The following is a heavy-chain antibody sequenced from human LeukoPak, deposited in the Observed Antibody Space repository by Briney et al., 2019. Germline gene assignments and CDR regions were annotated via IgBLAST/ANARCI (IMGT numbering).Heavy chain of an antibody. CDR1: GGSISSYY. J-gene: IGHJ5*02. V-gene: IGHV4-59*01. Sequence: SETLSLTCTVSGGSISSYYWSWIRQPPGKGLEWIGYIYYSGSTNYNPSLKSRVTISVDTSKNQFSLKLSSVTAADTAVYYCARGQDGFDFWSGYSNPANWFDPWGQGTLVTVSS. D-gene: IGHD3-3*01. CDR3: ARGQDGFDFWSGYSNPANWFDP. CDR2: IYYSGST.